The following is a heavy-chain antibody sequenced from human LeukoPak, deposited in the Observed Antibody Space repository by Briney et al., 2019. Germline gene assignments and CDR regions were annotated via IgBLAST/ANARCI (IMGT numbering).Heavy chain of an antibody. CDR3: ARGVAAGLTRDY. Sequence: GGSLRLSCAASGFTFSSYGMHWVRRAPGKGLEWVAFIRYDGSNKYYADSVKGRFTISRDNSKNTLYLQMNSLRAEDTAVYYCARGVAAGLTRDYWGQGTLVTVSS. D-gene: IGHD3-10*01. V-gene: IGHV3-30*02. J-gene: IGHJ4*02. CDR2: IRYDGSNK. CDR1: GFTFSSYG.